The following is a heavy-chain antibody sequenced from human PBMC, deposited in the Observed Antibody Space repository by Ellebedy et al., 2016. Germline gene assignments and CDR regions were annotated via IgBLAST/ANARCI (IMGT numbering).Heavy chain of an antibody. J-gene: IGHJ4*02. V-gene: IGHV3-74*01. CDR1: GFTFSSNW. Sequence: GESLKISXAASGFTFSSNWMHWVRQAPGKGLMWVSRTNEDGRTTNYAESVKGRFTISRDNAKNTLFLQMSSLRVEDTAVYYCVRDLAGRFGYWGQGTLVTVS. D-gene: IGHD6-19*01. CDR2: TNEDGRTT. CDR3: VRDLAGRFGY.